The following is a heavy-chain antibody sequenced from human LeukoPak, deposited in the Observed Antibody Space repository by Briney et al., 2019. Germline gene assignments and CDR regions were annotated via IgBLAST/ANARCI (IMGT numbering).Heavy chain of an antibody. Sequence: GGSLRLSCAASGFTFSSYAMSWVRQAPGKGLEWVSAISGSGGSTYYADSVKGRFTISRDNSKNTLYLQMNSLRAEDTAVYYCAKPGTHALRWSVDYWGQGTLVTVSS. CDR2: ISGSGGST. V-gene: IGHV3-23*01. D-gene: IGHD3-3*01. J-gene: IGHJ4*02. CDR1: GFTFSSYA. CDR3: AKPGTHALRWSVDY.